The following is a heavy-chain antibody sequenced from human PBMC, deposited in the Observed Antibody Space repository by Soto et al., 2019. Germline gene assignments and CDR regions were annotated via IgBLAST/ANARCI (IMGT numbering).Heavy chain of an antibody. D-gene: IGHD1-26*01. CDR1: VFIFTDYY. V-gene: IGHV3-11*01. CDR3: ARLGSLGHPYYYAVDV. J-gene: IGHJ6*02. CDR2: ISSDGRDI. Sequence: WGSLRLSCSASVFIFTDYYMTWIRQAPGKGLEWVSHISSDGRDIYYADSMEGRLSVSRDNSENSLFLQMDSLRAEDTAVYYCARLGSLGHPYYYAVDVWGQGTPVTVSS.